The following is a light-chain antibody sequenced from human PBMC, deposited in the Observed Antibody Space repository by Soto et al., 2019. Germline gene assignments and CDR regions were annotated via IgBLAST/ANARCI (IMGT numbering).Light chain of an antibody. CDR1: QGIRDD. CDR2: AAF. V-gene: IGKV1-6*01. CDR3: LQGYSYPRT. J-gene: IGKJ1*01. Sequence: AIQMTQSPPSLSASVGDRVSITRRASQGIRDDLGWYQQKPGQAPKLLIYAAFSLQGGVPSRFSGTGSGTDFTLTITSLQPEDFATYYCLQGYSYPRTFGQGTKVDIK.